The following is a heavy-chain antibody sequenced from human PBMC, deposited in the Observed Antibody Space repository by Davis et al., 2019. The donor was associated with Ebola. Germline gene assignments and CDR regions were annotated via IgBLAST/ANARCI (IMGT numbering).Heavy chain of an antibody. CDR1: GGSISRGGSY. Sequence: PSETLSLTCTVSGGSISRGGSYWTWIRQHPGKGLEWIGYIYYSGSTYYKPSLKSRVTKSLDTSKNQFSLNLYSVTAADTAVYYCARDLRYDSSGSDYYFYMDVWGKGTTVTVSS. D-gene: IGHD3-22*01. CDR3: ARDLRYDSSGSDYYFYMDV. V-gene: IGHV4-31*03. J-gene: IGHJ6*03. CDR2: IYYSGST.